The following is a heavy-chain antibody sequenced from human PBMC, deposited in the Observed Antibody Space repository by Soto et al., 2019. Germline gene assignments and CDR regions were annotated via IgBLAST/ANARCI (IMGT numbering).Heavy chain of an antibody. CDR1: GGTFSSYA. V-gene: IGHV1-69*13. D-gene: IGHD3-22*01. CDR2: IIPIFGTA. CDR3: AKSRGPPPGYYYDSSGYYEGGPDAFDI. J-gene: IGHJ3*02. Sequence: SVKVSCKASGGTFSSYAISWVRQAPGQGLEWMGGIIPIFGTANYAQKFQGRVTITADESTSTAYMELSSLRSEDTAVYYCAKSRGPPPGYYYDSSGYYEGGPDAFDICGQRTMVTVSS.